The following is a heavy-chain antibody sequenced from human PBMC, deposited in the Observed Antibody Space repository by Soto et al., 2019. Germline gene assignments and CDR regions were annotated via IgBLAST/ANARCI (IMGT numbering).Heavy chain of an antibody. D-gene: IGHD3-22*01. J-gene: IGHJ4*02. Sequence: QVQLVESGGGVVQPGRSLRLPCAASGFTFSSYAMHWVRQAPGKGLEWVAVISYDGSNKYYADSVKGRFTISRDNSKNTLYLQMNSLRAEDTAVYYCARETHYYDMRDYFDYWGQGTLVTVSS. CDR1: GFTFSSYA. CDR2: ISYDGSNK. CDR3: ARETHYYDMRDYFDY. V-gene: IGHV3-30-3*01.